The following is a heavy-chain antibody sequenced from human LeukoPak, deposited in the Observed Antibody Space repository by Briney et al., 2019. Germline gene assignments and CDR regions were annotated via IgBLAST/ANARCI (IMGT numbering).Heavy chain of an antibody. Sequence: KTSETLSLTCTVSGGSISSYYWSWIRQPPGKGLEWIGYIYYSGSTYYNPSLKSRVTISVDTSKNQFSLKLSSVTAADTAVYYCARDHRSGYVSSYYYGMDVWGQGTTVTVSS. CDR1: GGSISSYY. CDR3: ARDHRSGYVSSYYYGMDV. V-gene: IGHV4-59*12. D-gene: IGHD5-12*01. J-gene: IGHJ6*02. CDR2: IYYSGST.